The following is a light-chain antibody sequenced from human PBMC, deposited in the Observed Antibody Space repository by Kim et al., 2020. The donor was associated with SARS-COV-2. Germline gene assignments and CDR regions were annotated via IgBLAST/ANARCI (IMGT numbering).Light chain of an antibody. V-gene: IGKV1-16*01. CDR2: AAS. CDR3: QQYNAYPLT. J-gene: IGKJ4*01. CDR1: QDINNH. Sequence: DIQMTQSPSSLSASVGDRVTITCRASQDINNHLAWFRLRPGQAPRALIYAASTLQSGVPSRFSGTGSGTDFTLTISSLHPEDCATYFCQQYNAYPLTFGGGTKVDIK.